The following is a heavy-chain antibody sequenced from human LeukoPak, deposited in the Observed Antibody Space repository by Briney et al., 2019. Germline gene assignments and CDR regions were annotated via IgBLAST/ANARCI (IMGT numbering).Heavy chain of an antibody. D-gene: IGHD3-22*01. CDR3: ATPYYYDSSGYDNYYYYMDV. J-gene: IGHJ6*03. CDR1: GFIFSNYA. Sequence: GGSLRLSCATSGFIFSNYAVNWVRQAPGKGLEWVSIISGSGDTTYYADSVKGRFTISRDNSKNTLYLQMNSLRAEDTAVYYCATPYYYDSSGYDNYYYYMDVWGKGTTVTVSS. CDR2: ISGSGDTT. V-gene: IGHV3-23*01.